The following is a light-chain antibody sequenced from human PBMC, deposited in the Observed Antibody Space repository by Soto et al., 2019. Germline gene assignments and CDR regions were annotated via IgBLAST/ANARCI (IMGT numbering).Light chain of an antibody. V-gene: IGKV3-20*01. J-gene: IGKJ5*01. CDR2: GAF. Sequence: ESLLTQSPGTLSLSPGERATLSCRASQSVSSYLAWYQQKPGQAPRLLIYGAFSRATGIPDRFSGSGSGTDFTLTISRLEPEDFAVYYCQQYGNSIPITFGQGTRLEIK. CDR1: QSVSSY. CDR3: QQYGNSIPIT.